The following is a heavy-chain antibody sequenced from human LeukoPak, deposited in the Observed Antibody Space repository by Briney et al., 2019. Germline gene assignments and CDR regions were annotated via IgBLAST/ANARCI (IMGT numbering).Heavy chain of an antibody. CDR3: ARENDYYDSSGYSQTYAFDI. CDR1: GGSFSGYY. V-gene: IGHV4-34*01. J-gene: IGHJ3*02. CDR2: INHSGST. D-gene: IGHD3-22*01. Sequence: SETLSLTCAVYGGSFSGYYWSWIRQPPGKGLEWIGEINHSGSTNYNPSLKSRVTISVDTPKNQFSLKLSSVTAADTAVYYCARENDYYDSSGYSQTYAFDIWGQGTMVTVSS.